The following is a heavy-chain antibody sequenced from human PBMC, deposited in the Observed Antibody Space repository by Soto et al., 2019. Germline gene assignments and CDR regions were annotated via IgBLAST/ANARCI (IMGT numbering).Heavy chain of an antibody. D-gene: IGHD6-6*01. V-gene: IGHV4-59*11. Sequence: QVQLQESGPGLVKPSETLSLTCTVSGGSISSHYWNWIRQPPGKGLEWIGYMHDSGSTSYNPSLKGRVILSVDTSRNQLSLKLISVTAADTAVYYCAAPPRYWGQGILVTVSS. CDR1: GGSISSHY. J-gene: IGHJ1*01. CDR2: MHDSGST. CDR3: AAPPRY.